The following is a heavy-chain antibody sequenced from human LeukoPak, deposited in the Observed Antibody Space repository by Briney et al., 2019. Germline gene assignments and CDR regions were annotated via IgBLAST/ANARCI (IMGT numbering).Heavy chain of an antibody. J-gene: IGHJ4*02. Sequence: GGSLRLSCAASGFTFSSYSMNWVRQAPGKGLEWVSSISSSSSYIYYADSVKGRFTISRDNAKNSLYLQMNSLRVDDTAVYYCASTVGGSGTYYNDHWGQGTLVSVSS. CDR3: ASTVGGSGTYYNDH. CDR2: ISSSSSYI. V-gene: IGHV3-21*01. D-gene: IGHD3-10*01. CDR1: GFTFSSYS.